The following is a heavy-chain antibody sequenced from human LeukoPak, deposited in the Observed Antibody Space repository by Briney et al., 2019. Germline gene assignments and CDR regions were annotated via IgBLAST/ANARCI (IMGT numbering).Heavy chain of an antibody. J-gene: IGHJ6*02. Sequence: GGSLRLSCAASGFTFSSYEMNWVRQAPGKGLERVSYISSSGSTIYYADSVKGRFTISRDNAKNSLYLQMNSLRAEDTAVYYCARDQGSELTMVQGVITRPGNYYYGMDVWGQGTTVTVSS. CDR1: GFTFSSYE. V-gene: IGHV3-48*03. CDR2: ISSSGSTI. CDR3: ARDQGSELTMVQGVITRPGNYYYGMDV. D-gene: IGHD3-10*01.